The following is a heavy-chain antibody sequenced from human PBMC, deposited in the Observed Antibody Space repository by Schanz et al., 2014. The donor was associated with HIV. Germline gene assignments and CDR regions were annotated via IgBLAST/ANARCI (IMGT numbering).Heavy chain of an antibody. J-gene: IGHJ6*02. Sequence: QVQLVESGGGVVQPWRSLRLSCAASGITFSSSVMHWVRQAPGKGLDWVAAMSHDGFSKYFADSVKGRFTISRDNSKNTLYLQMNSLRAEDTAVYYCAAHHQKRIAAAGKTYGMDVWGQGTTVTVSS. CDR1: GITFSSSV. V-gene: IGHV3-30-3*01. CDR2: MSHDGFSK. CDR3: AAHHQKRIAAAGKTYGMDV. D-gene: IGHD6-13*01.